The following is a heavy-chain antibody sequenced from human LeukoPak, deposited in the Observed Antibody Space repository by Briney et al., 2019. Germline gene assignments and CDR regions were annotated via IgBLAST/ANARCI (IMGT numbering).Heavy chain of an antibody. CDR2: ISSSSSYI. CDR1: GFTFSSYS. J-gene: IGHJ5*02. D-gene: IGHD3-3*01. Sequence: GGSLRLSCAASGFTFSSYSMNWVRQAPGKGLEWVSSISSSSSYIYYADSVKGRFTISRDNAKNSLYLQMNSPRAEDTAVYYCARDSLYDFWSGQQNGDPWGQGTLVTVSS. V-gene: IGHV3-21*01. CDR3: ARDSLYDFWSGQQNGDP.